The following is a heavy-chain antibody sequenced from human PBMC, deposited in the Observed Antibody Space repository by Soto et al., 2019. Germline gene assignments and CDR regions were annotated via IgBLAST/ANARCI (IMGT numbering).Heavy chain of an antibody. Sequence: QVQLVQSGAAVKKPGASVKVSCKASGYTFTSYGFSWVRQAPGQGLEWMGWISAYNGNTNYAQKLQGRVTMTTDTSTSNAHMVRRSLRSDDTAVYYCARYQLNSYYYGMDVWGQGTKVTVSS. J-gene: IGHJ6*02. CDR3: ARYQLNSYYYGMDV. CDR2: ISAYNGNT. V-gene: IGHV1-18*01. CDR1: GYTFTSYG. D-gene: IGHD1-1*01.